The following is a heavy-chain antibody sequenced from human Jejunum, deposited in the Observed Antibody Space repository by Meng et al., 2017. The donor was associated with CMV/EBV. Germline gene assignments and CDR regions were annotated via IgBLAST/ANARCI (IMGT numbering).Heavy chain of an antibody. CDR1: GGSVSSGGYY. Sequence: QVNLPESGPGLVKPSQTLSLTCTVSGGSVSSGGYYWTWIRQHPGKGLEWFGHIYYSGSTFYNPSLKRRVIISIGTSKNQFSLNLRSVTAADTAVYYCARVSSGWDYFDYWGQGTLVTVSS. CDR3: ARVSSGWDYFDY. V-gene: IGHV4-31*03. CDR2: IYYSGST. J-gene: IGHJ4*02. D-gene: IGHD6-19*01.